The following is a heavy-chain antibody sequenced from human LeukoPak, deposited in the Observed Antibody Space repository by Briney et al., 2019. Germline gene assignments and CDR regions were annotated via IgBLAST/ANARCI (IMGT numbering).Heavy chain of an antibody. CDR2: IYTSGST. CDR1: GGSISSYY. V-gene: IGHV4-4*07. Sequence: SETLSLTCTVSGGSISSYYWSWIRQPAGKGLEWIGRIYTSGSTNYNPSLKSRVTMSVDTSKKHFSLKLSSVTAADTAVYYCARDQGDYGDHRYFDYWGQGTLVTVSS. J-gene: IGHJ4*02. D-gene: IGHD4-17*01. CDR3: ARDQGDYGDHRYFDY.